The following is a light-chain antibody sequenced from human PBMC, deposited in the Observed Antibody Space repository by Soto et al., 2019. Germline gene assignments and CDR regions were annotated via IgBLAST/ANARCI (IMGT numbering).Light chain of an antibody. J-gene: IGKJ1*01. CDR2: GAS. Sequence: DIQMPQSQYSVSAPVGGSVTITCRASQGVSDWVAWYQQKPGEAPKLLIYGASNLQPGVPFRFSASGSGTNFTVTISNLQPEGFASYYGLQDYTYPWTVRQGTKVDIK. V-gene: IGKV1-12*01. CDR3: LQDYTYPWT. CDR1: QGVSDW.